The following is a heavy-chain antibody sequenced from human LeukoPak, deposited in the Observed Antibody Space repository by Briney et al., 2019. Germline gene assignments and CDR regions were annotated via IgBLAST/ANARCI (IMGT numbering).Heavy chain of an antibody. Sequence: PSETLSLTCAVYGGSFSGYYWSWIRQPPGKGLEWIGEINHSGSTNYNPSLKSRVTISVDTSKNQFSLKLSSVTAADTALYYCATNWNLDYWGQGTLVTVSS. V-gene: IGHV4-34*01. CDR3: ATNWNLDY. CDR2: INHSGST. D-gene: IGHD1-1*01. CDR1: GGSFSGYY. J-gene: IGHJ4*02.